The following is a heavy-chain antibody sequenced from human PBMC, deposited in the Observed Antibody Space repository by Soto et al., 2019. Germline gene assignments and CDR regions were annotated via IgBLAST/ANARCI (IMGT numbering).Heavy chain of an antibody. CDR3: AKDQSFGYDSSGHDY. D-gene: IGHD3-22*01. J-gene: IGHJ4*02. CDR1: GFTFTSYA. CDR2: IGGSGGSR. Sequence: GGSLRLSSAASGFTFTSYAMSWVRQSPGKGLEWVSAIGGSGGSRYYADYVKGRLTIARENSKNTLYLQMKSLRAEDTAVYYGAKDQSFGYDSSGHDYWGQGTLVTVSS. V-gene: IGHV3-23*01.